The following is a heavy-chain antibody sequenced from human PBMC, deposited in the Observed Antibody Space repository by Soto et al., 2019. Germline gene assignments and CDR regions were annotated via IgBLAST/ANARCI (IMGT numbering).Heavy chain of an antibody. J-gene: IGHJ6*02. CDR1: GFTFSSYA. V-gene: IGHV3-23*01. CDR3: AKVAPHCSSTRCYVDLTGGMDV. D-gene: IGHD2-2*01. CDR2: ISGSGGST. Sequence: GGSLRLSCAASGFTFSSYAMSWVRQAPGKGLEWVSAISGSGGSTYYADSVKGRFTISRDNSKNTLYLQMNSLRAEDTAVYYCAKVAPHCSSTRCYVDLTGGMDVWGQGTTVTVSS.